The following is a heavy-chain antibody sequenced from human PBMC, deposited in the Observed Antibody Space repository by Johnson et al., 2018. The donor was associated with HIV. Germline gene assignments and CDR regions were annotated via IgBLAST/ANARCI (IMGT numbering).Heavy chain of an antibody. CDR2: ISYDGSNK. V-gene: IGHV3-30-3*01. D-gene: IGHD3-10*01. CDR1: GFTFSSYA. J-gene: IGHJ3*02. Sequence: QVQLVESGGGVVQPGRSLRLSCAASGFTFSSYAMHWVRQAPGKGLEGVAVISYDGSNKYYADSVKGRFTISRDNSKNTLYLQMNSLRPEDSAVYYCATLWFGEVSVYDAFDIWGRGTMVTVSS. CDR3: ATLWFGEVSVYDAFDI.